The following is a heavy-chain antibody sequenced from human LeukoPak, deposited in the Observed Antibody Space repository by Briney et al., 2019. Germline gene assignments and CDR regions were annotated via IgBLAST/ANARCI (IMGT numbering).Heavy chain of an antibody. V-gene: IGHV4-59*01. CDR2: IYYSGST. J-gene: IGHJ6*02. CDR1: GGSISSYY. CDR3: ARDCGGSCKPLYYGMDV. Sequence: SETLSLTCTVSGGSISSYYWNWIRQPPGKGLEWIGYIYYSGSTNYNPSLKSRVTISVDTSKNQFSLKLSSVTAADTAVYYCARDCGGSCKPLYYGMDVWGQGTTVTVSS. D-gene: IGHD2-15*01.